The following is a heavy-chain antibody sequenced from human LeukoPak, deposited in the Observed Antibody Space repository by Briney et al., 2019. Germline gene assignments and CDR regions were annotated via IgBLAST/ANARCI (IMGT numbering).Heavy chain of an antibody. CDR1: GFTFSSYS. J-gene: IGHJ4*02. CDR2: ISSSSSYI. V-gene: IGHV3-21*01. CDR3: ASTPDPYVSSGSDY. D-gene: IGHD3-22*01. Sequence: GGSLRLSCAASGFTFSSYSMNWVRQAPGKGLEWVSSISSSSSYIYYADSVKGRFTISRDNAKNSLYLQMNSLRAEDTAVYYCASTPDPYVSSGSDYWGQGTLVTVSS.